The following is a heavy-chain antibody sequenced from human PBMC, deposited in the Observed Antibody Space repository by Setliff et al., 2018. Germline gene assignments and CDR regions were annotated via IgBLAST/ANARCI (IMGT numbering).Heavy chain of an antibody. CDR3: ARNGDSSGYSYDAFDI. Sequence: ASVKVSCKASGYTFTSYGISWVRQAPGQGLEWMGWISAYNGNTNYAQKFQGRVTITADKSTSTAYMELSSLRSEDTAVYYCARNGDSSGYSYDAFDIWGQGTMVTVSS. V-gene: IGHV1-18*01. J-gene: IGHJ3*02. CDR2: ISAYNGNT. CDR1: GYTFTSYG. D-gene: IGHD3-22*01.